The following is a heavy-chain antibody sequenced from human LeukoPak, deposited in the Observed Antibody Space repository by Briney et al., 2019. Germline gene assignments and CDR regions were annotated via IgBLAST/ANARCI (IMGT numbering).Heavy chain of an antibody. J-gene: IGHJ6*03. CDR1: GGSISSYY. Sequence: SETLSLTCTVSGGSISSYYWSWIRQPPGKGLEWVGYIYYSGSTNYNPSLKSRVTISVDTSKNHFSLKLSSVTAADTAVYYCARSSHIAAAGTGPYYYYYYYMDVWGKGTTVTVSS. V-gene: IGHV4-59*01. D-gene: IGHD6-13*01. CDR2: IYYSGST. CDR3: ARSSHIAAAGTGPYYYYYYYMDV.